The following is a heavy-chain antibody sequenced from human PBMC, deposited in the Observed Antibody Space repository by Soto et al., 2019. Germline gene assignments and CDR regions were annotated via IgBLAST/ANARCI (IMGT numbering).Heavy chain of an antibody. CDR2: INHSGST. V-gene: IGHV4-34*01. CDR3: ARGGILGYYYGLS. D-gene: IGHD3-10*01. CDR1: GGSFSGYY. Sequence: QVQLQQWGAGLLKPSETLSLTCAVYGGSFSGYYWSWIRQPPVKGLEWIGEINHSGSTNYNPSLKSRVTISVDTSKNQFSLKLSSVTAADTAVYYCARGGILGYYYGLSWGQGTLVTVSS. J-gene: IGHJ5*02.